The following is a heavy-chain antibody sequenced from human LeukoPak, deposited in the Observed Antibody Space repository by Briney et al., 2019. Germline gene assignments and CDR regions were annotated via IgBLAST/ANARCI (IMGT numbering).Heavy chain of an antibody. CDR3: AREGVAGTPFARAFDY. J-gene: IGHJ4*02. V-gene: IGHV1-46*01. D-gene: IGHD6-19*01. CDR2: INPSGGST. CDR1: GYTFTSYY. Sequence: ASVKVSCKVSGYTFTSYYMHWVRQAPGQGLEWMGIINPSGGSTSYAQKFQGRVTMTRDTSTSTVYMELSSLRSEDTAVYYCAREGVAGTPFARAFDYWGQGTLVTVSS.